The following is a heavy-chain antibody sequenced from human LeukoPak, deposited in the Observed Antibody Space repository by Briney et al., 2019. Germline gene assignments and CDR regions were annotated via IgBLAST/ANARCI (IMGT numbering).Heavy chain of an antibody. V-gene: IGHV4-34*01. CDR3: ARGYNWNDGNWFDP. Sequence: PSETLSLTCVVYGGSFSGYYWSWIRQPPGKGLEWIGEINHSESTNYSPSLKSRVTISPDTSKNQFSLKLSSVTAADTAVYYCARGYNWNDGNWFDPWGQGTLVTVSS. J-gene: IGHJ5*02. D-gene: IGHD1-1*01. CDR2: INHSEST. CDR1: GGSFSGYY.